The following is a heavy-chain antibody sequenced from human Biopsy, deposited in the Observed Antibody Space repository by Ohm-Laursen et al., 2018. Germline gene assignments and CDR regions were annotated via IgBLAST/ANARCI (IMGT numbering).Heavy chain of an antibody. V-gene: IGHV2-5*02. CDR3: AHVFDGYFQH. CDR1: GLSLSTTGVG. J-gene: IGHJ1*01. D-gene: IGHD5-24*01. CDR2: VFWDDDK. Sequence: TQTLTLTLAFSGLSLSTTGVGVTWIRQPPGKALECLAVVFWDDDKRYSPSLKNRVTITKDTSENQAVLTVTNMDPVDTATYYCAHVFDGYFQHWGQGTLVTVSS.